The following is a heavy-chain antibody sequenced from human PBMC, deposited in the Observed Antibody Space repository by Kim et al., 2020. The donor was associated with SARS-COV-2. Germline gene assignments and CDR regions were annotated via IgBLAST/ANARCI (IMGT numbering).Heavy chain of an antibody. V-gene: IGHV4-39*01. CDR2: IYYSGST. J-gene: IGHJ4*02. CDR1: GGSISSSSYY. D-gene: IGHD2-21*02. CDR3: ARSQAVVTAISLTTLTTIPGDVDY. Sequence: SETLSLTCTVSGGSISSSSYYWGWIRQPPGKGLEWIGSIYYSGSTYYNPSLKSRVTISVDTSKNQFSLKLSSVTAADTAVYYCARSQAVVTAISLTTLTTIPGDVDYWGQGTLVTVSS.